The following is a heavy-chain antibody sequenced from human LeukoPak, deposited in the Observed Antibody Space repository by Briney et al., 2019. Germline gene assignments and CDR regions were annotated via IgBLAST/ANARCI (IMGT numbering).Heavy chain of an antibody. CDR1: VGSIIRGGTY. CDR3: ASASSGAVAATVLDY. V-gene: IGHV4-31*03. Sequence: SETLSLTCTVSVGSIIRGGTYWGWIRQFPGKYLECIGHTYYSGSTDYNPFLKSRVSISVDTSKNQFSLRLSSVTAADTAVYYCASASSGAVAATVLDYWGQGTLVTVSS. J-gene: IGHJ4*02. D-gene: IGHD6-19*01. CDR2: TYYSGST.